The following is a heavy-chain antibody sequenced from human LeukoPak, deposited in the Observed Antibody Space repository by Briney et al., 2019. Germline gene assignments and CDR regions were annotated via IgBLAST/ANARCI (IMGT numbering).Heavy chain of an antibody. CDR3: ARDEVTSGGGLES. CDR1: GFAVNTKF. J-gene: IGHJ4*02. Sequence: PGGSLRLSCAASGFAVNTKFMHWVRQAPGKGLEWISVIYSGGLTYYADSVEGRFTISRDNSKNTLSLYMNSLRAGDTAVYYCARDEVTSGGGLESWGQGALVIVSS. D-gene: IGHD3-16*01. CDR2: IYSGGLT. V-gene: IGHV3-53*01.